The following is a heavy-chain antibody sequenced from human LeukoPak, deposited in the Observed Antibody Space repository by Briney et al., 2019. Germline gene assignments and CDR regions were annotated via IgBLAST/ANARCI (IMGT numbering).Heavy chain of an antibody. V-gene: IGHV3-7*01. CDR3: ARDAYDGGGYAAFDI. CDR2: VKQDGSEE. J-gene: IGHJ3*02. CDR1: GFTFSTYW. Sequence: GGSLRLSCAASGFTFSTYWMTWVRQAPGKGLEWVANVKQDGSEEYYVDSVKGRFTISRDNAKNSLYLQMNSLRAEDTALYYCARDAYDGGGYAAFDIWGQGTMVTVYS. D-gene: IGHD3-22*01.